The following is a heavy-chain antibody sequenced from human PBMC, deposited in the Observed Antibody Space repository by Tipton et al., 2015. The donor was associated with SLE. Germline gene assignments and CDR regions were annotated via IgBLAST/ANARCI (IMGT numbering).Heavy chain of an antibody. CDR1: GFTFSDYY. J-gene: IGHJ3*02. CDR2: ISGSGRAI. CDR3: ARAGEVARDAFDI. V-gene: IGHV3-11*01. Sequence: GSLRLSCVASGFTFSDYYMNWIRQAPGKGLEWVSIISGSGRAIYYADSVKGRFTISRDHAKNSLYLQMNSLRAEDTAIYYCARAGEVARDAFDIWGQGTMVTVSS.